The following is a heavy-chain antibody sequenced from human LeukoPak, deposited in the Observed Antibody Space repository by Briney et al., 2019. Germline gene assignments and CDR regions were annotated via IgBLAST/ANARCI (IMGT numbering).Heavy chain of an antibody. V-gene: IGHV3-33*01. J-gene: IGHJ6*02. D-gene: IGHD3-3*01. CDR2: IWYDGSNK. CDR3: ARDFGVVIIPVPDYYYGMDV. Sequence: GRSLRLSCAASGFTFSSYGMHWVRQAPGKGLEWVAVIWYDGSNKYYADSVKGRFTISRDNSKNTLYLQMNSLRAEDTAVYYCARDFGVVIIPVPDYYYGMDVRGQGTTVTVSS. CDR1: GFTFSSYG.